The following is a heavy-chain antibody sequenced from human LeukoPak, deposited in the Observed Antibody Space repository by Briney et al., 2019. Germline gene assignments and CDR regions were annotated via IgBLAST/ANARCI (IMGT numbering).Heavy chain of an antibody. CDR2: IKQDGSEK. CDR1: GFSLSSYW. V-gene: IGHV3-7*03. D-gene: IGHD4/OR15-4a*01. J-gene: IGHJ4*02. CDR3: TTDLTY. Sequence: GGSLRLSCAVSGFSLSSYWMSWVRQAPGKGLEWVANIKQDGSEKYYVDSVKGRFTISRDNAKNSLYLQMNSLKTEDTAVYYCTTDLTYWGQGTLVTVSS.